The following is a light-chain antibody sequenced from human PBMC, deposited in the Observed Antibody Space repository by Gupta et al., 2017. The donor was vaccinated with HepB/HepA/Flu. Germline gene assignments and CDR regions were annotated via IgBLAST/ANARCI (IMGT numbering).Light chain of an antibody. CDR1: SGRIASNY. J-gene: IGLJ3*02. V-gene: IGLV6-57*03. CDR3: QSYDSSNLWV. CDR2: EDN. Sequence: GKTVTISCTRSSGRIASNYVQWYQQRPGSAPTPVIYEDNQRPSGVPDRFSGSIDSSSNSASLTISGLKTEDEADYYCQSYDSSNLWVFGGGTKLTVL.